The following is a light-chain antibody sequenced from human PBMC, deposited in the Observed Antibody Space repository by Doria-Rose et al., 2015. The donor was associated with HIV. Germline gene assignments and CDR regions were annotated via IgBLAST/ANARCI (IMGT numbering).Light chain of an antibody. CDR3: QQANSFPPT. CDR2: AAS. CDR1: QDISSW. Sequence: DIRMTQSPSSVSASVGDRDTITCRASQDISSWLAWCQQRPGRAPKLLIYAASSWQSGVPSRSSGSGSGTEFTLTISRLQPEDFATYYCQQANSFPPTFGPGTKVDIK. J-gene: IGKJ3*01. V-gene: IGKV1-12*01.